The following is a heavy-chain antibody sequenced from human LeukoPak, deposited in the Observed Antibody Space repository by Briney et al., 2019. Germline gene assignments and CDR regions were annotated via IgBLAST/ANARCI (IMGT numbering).Heavy chain of an antibody. CDR3: VYTRGWTNFYYYGMDV. CDR2: IHYSGTT. CDR1: GASISNDF. Sequence: SETLSLTCTLSGASISNDFWSCIRQPPGKGLEWIGYIHYSGTTNYNPSLESRVTMFSDTSKNQFSLNLRSVTAADTAVYYCVYTRGWTNFYYYGMDVWGQGTTVTVSS. J-gene: IGHJ6*02. V-gene: IGHV4-59*12. D-gene: IGHD6-19*01.